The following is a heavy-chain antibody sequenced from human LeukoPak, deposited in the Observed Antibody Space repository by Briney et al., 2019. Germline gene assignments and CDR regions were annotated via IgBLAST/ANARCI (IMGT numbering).Heavy chain of an antibody. CDR2: IYYSGST. D-gene: IGHD1-26*01. CDR1: GSSVTNYY. V-gene: IGHV4-59*02. CDR3: ARVRELQRKRYAFDI. Sequence: SETLSLTCTVSGSSVTNYYWTWIRQPPGKGLEWIGYIYYSGSTNYNPSLKSRVTISVDTSKNQFSLKLSSVTAADTAVYYCARVRELQRKRYAFDIWGQGTMVIVSS. J-gene: IGHJ3*02.